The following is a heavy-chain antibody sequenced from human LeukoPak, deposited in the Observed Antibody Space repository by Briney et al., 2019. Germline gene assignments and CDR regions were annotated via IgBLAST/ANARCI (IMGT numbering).Heavy chain of an antibody. CDR3: AKGAFRDQVQGYYYMDV. D-gene: IGHD3-10*01. J-gene: IGHJ6*03. Sequence: GGSLRLSCAASGFTFSSYWMSWVRQAPGKGLEWVANIKQDGSEKYYVDSVKGRFIISRDNAKNSLYLQMNSLRAEDTAVYHCAKGAFRDQVQGYYYMDVWGKGTTVTVSS. V-gene: IGHV3-7*01. CDR2: IKQDGSEK. CDR1: GFTFSSYW.